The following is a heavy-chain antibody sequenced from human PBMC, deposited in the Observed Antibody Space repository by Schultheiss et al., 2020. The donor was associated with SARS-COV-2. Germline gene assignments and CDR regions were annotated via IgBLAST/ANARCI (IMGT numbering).Heavy chain of an antibody. Sequence: GESLKISCAASGFTFSSYAMHWVRQAPGKGLEWVSAISGSGGSTYYADSVKGRFTISRDNSKNTLYLQMNSLRAEDTAVYYCARFSAWGVVVVPAAIDYWGQGTLVTVSS. V-gene: IGHV3-23*01. CDR1: GFTFSSYA. D-gene: IGHD2-2*01. J-gene: IGHJ4*02. CDR3: ARFSAWGVVVVPAAIDY. CDR2: ISGSGGST.